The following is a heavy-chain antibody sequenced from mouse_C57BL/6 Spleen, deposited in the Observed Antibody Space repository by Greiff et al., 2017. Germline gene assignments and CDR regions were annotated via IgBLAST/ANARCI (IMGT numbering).Heavy chain of an antibody. D-gene: IGHD2-5*01. CDR3: ASVGAYYSNYDYYAMDD. V-gene: IGHV1-22*01. CDR2: INPNNGGT. J-gene: IGHJ4*01. Sequence: VQLQQSGPELVKPGASVKMSCKASGYTFTDYNMHWVKQSHGKSLEWIGYINPNNGGTSYNQKFKGKATLTVNKSSSTAYMELRSLTSEDSAVYYCASVGAYYSNYDYYAMDDWGKGTSVTVSS. CDR1: GYTFTDYN.